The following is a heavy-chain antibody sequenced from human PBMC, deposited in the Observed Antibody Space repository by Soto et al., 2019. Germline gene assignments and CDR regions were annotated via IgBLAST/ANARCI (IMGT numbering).Heavy chain of an antibody. V-gene: IGHV3-33*01. Sequence: GGSLRLSCAASGFTFSSYGMHWVRQAPGKGLEWVAVIWYDGSNKYYADSVKGRFTISRDNSKNTLYLQMNSLRAEDTAVYYCARDPVYGSGSSVGAFDIWGQGTMVTVSS. CDR3: ARDPVYGSGSSVGAFDI. D-gene: IGHD3-10*01. CDR1: GFTFSSYG. CDR2: IWYDGSNK. J-gene: IGHJ3*02.